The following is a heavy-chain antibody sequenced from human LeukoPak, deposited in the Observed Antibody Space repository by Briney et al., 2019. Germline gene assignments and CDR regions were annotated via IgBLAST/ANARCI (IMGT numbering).Heavy chain of an antibody. CDR1: GFTFSGYW. CDR3: ARVIFVGYYGMDV. D-gene: IGHD3-9*01. J-gene: IGHJ6*02. Sequence: GGSLKLSCAASGFTFSGYWMHWVRQTPVKGLDWVSRINSDGSGRIYADSVKGRFTISRDNAKNTLYLQMNSLRAEDTAVYYCARVIFVGYYGMDVWGQGTTVTVSS. V-gene: IGHV3-74*01. CDR2: INSDGSGR.